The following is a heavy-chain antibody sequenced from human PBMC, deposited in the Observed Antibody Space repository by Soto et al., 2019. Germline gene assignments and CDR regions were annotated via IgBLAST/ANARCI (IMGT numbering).Heavy chain of an antibody. CDR1: GGLISPYY. Sequence: SEALSLTCTVYGGLISPYYWIWIRQPPGKGLEWIGHIYYSGITKYNPSLKSRVTMSVDTSKNQFSLKLSSVTAADTAVYYCARDFTMIRGVPSGWFDPWGQGTLVT. CDR2: IYYSGIT. D-gene: IGHD3-10*01. V-gene: IGHV4-59*01. CDR3: ARDFTMIRGVPSGWFDP. J-gene: IGHJ5*02.